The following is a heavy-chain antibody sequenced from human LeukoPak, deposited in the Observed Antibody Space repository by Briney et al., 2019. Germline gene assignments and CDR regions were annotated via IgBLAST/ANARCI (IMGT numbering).Heavy chain of an antibody. D-gene: IGHD3-22*01. Sequence: GESLKISCKGSGYSFTSYWIGWVRQMPGKGLGWMGIIYPGDSDTRYSPSFQGQVTISADKSISTAYLQWSSLKASDTAMYYCTTSYYYDSSGSPTTFDYWGQGTLVTVSS. CDR3: TTSYYYDSSGSPTTFDY. J-gene: IGHJ4*02. CDR1: GYSFTSYW. CDR2: IYPGDSDT. V-gene: IGHV5-51*01.